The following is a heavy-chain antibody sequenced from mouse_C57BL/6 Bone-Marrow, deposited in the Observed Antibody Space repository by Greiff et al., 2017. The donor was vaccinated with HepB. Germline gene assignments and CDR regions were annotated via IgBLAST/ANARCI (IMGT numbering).Heavy chain of an antibody. Sequence: QVQLQQPGAELVKPGASVKLSCKASGYTFTSYWMQWVKQRPGQGLEWIGEIDPSDSYTNYNQKFKGQATLTVDTSSSTAYMQLSSLTSEDSAVYYCARLGVLRFYVDYWGQGTTLTVSS. D-gene: IGHD1-1*01. CDR3: ARLGVLRFYVDY. J-gene: IGHJ2*01. CDR2: IDPSDSYT. V-gene: IGHV1-50*01. CDR1: GYTFTSYW.